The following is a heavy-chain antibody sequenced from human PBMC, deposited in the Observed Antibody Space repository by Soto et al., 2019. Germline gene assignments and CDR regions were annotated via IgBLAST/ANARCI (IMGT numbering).Heavy chain of an antibody. J-gene: IGHJ1*01. Sequence: EVQLVESGGGLVQPGGSLRLSCAASGCTFSSYWMHWVRQAPGKGLVWVTSISTDASSTSYADPVKGRLTSSRDNAKNTLYLQMNSVRAEDTAVYYCARLPNKSPQNWGHGTLVNVS. CDR2: ISTDASST. CDR1: GCTFSSYW. V-gene: IGHV3-74*01. CDR3: ARLPNKSPQN.